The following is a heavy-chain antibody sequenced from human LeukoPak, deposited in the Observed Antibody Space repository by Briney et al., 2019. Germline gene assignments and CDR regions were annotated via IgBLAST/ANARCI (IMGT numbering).Heavy chain of an antibody. J-gene: IGHJ4*02. V-gene: IGHV3-7*04. CDR1: GFTFSSYW. D-gene: IGHD6-13*01. CDR2: IKQDGSEK. CDR3: ARGAYSSIY. Sequence: GGSLRLSCAASGFTFSSYWMTWVRQAPGEGLQWVANIKQDGSEKNYVDSVKGRFTISRDNAENTVSLQMNSLRAEDTAVYYCARGAYSSIYWGQGTLVTVSS.